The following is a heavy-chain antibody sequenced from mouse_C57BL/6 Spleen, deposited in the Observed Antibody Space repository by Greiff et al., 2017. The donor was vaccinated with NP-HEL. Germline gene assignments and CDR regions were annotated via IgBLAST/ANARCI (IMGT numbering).Heavy chain of an antibody. V-gene: IGHV1-53*01. CDR3: ARHGDDGYSVDWYFDV. D-gene: IGHD2-3*01. Sequence: QVQLQQPGTELVKPGASVKLSCKASGYTFTSYWMHWVKQRPGQGLEWIGNINPSNGGTNYNEKFKSKATLTVDKSSSTAYMQLSSLTSEDSAVYFCARHGDDGYSVDWYFDVWGTGTTVTVSS. CDR1: GYTFTSYW. J-gene: IGHJ1*03. CDR2: INPSNGGT.